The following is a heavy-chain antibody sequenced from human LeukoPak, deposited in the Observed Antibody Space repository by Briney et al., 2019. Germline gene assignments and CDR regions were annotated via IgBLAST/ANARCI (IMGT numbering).Heavy chain of an antibody. J-gene: IGHJ4*02. CDR3: AKGPPRLRFLEWFLSE. V-gene: IGHV4-30-2*01. Sequence: SETLSLTCAVSGGSISSGGYSWSWIRQPPGKGLEWIGYIYHSGSTYYNPSLKSRVTISVDRSKNQFSLKLSSVTAADTAVYYCAKGPPRLRFLEWFLSEWGQGTLVTVSS. D-gene: IGHD3-3*01. CDR1: GGSISSGGYS. CDR2: IYHSGST.